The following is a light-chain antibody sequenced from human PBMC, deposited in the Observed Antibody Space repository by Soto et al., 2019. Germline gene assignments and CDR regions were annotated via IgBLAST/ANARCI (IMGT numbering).Light chain of an antibody. V-gene: IGLV2-14*03. J-gene: IGLJ1*01. CDR3: NSYTSSSTYV. CDR1: SSDVGGFNY. Sequence: QYALTQPASVSGSPEQSITISCTGTSSDVGGFNYVSWYQQHPGKAPKLIIYDVTNRPSGVSFRFSGSKSGNTASLTISGLQAEDEADYYCNSYTSSSTYVFGTGTKVTVL. CDR2: DVT.